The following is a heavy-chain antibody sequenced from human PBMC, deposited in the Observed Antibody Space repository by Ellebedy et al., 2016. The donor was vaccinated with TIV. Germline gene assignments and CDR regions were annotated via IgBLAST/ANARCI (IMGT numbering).Heavy chain of an antibody. D-gene: IGHD6-13*01. CDR1: GGSITGYY. J-gene: IGHJ4*02. CDR2: VFHNGRS. V-gene: IGHV4-59*01. CDR3: AGVRDGSRPFDY. Sequence: SETLSLTCSVSGGSITGYYWNWIRQSPGKGLEWSGFVFHNGRSNHNPSLESRLTLSVDTSKDQFSLRLSSVTAADTAVYYCAGVRDGSRPFDYWGQGALVTVSS.